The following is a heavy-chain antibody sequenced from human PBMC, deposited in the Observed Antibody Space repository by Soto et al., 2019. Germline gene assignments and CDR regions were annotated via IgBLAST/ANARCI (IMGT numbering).Heavy chain of an antibody. V-gene: IGHV4-59*12. CDR2: IYNSGST. D-gene: IGHD6-13*01. J-gene: IGHJ4*02. CDR1: GGSISSYY. Sequence: QVQLQESGPGLVKPSETLSLTCTVSGGSISSYYWSWIRQPPGKGLEWIGYIYNSGSTNYNPSLKSRVTIAADTSKNQFSLKLSSVTAADTAVYYCARGSTGYSSSWYRYWGRGTLVTVSS. CDR3: ARGSTGYSSSWYRY.